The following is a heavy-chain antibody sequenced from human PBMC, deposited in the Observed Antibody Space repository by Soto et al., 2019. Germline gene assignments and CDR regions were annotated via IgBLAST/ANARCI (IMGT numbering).Heavy chain of an antibody. J-gene: IGHJ5*02. Sequence: SQTLSLTCVISGDSDSSNSAAWNWIRQSPSRGLEWLGRTYYRSKWYNDYAVSVQSRLSINPDTSKNQFSLHLSSVTPEDSAVYYCARDEPYGILTLTWFDPWGQGTLVTFAS. CDR3: ARDEPYGILTLTWFDP. V-gene: IGHV6-1*01. D-gene: IGHD3-9*01. CDR2: TYYRSKWYN. CDR1: GDSDSSNSAA.